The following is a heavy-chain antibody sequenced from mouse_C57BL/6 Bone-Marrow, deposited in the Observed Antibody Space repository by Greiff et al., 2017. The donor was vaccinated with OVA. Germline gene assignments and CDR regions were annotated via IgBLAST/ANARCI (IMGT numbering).Heavy chain of an antibody. CDR2: INYDGSST. D-gene: IGHD1-1*01. J-gene: IGHJ2*01. V-gene: IGHV5-16*01. Sequence: EVQLVESEGGLVQPGSSMKLSCTASGFTFSDYYMAWVRQVPEKGLEWVANINYDGSSTYYLDSLKSRFFISRDNAKNILYLQMSSLKSEDTATYYCARGGNGFDYWGQGTTLTVSS. CDR3: ARGGNGFDY. CDR1: GFTFSDYY.